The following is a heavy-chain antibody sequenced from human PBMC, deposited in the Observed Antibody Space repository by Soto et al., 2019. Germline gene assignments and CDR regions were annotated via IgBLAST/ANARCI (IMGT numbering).Heavy chain of an antibody. D-gene: IGHD4-4*01. CDR2: IWHDGTKK. CDR3: ARPALLITTFDY. Sequence: QEQLVESGGGVVQPGRSLRLSCAASGFTFSDYAMHWVRQAPGKGLEWVAVIWHDGTKKDYADSVRGRFTISRDSSKNTLYLQMNSLRAEDTAIYYCARPALLITTFDYWGQGTLVTVSS. CDR1: GFTFSDYA. V-gene: IGHV3-33*01. J-gene: IGHJ4*02.